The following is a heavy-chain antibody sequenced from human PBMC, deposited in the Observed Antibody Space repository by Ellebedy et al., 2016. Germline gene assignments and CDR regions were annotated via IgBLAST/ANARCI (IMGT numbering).Heavy chain of an antibody. J-gene: IGHJ2*01. CDR3: ARETTVTEDWYFDL. D-gene: IGHD4-17*01. CDR2: ISSSGSTI. V-gene: IGHV3-11*01. Sequence: GGSLRLXXAASGFTFSDYYMSWIRQAPGKGLEWVSYISSSGSTIYYADSVKGRFTISRDNAKNSLYLQMNSLRAEDTAVYYCARETTVTEDWYFDLWGRGTLVTVSS. CDR1: GFTFSDYY.